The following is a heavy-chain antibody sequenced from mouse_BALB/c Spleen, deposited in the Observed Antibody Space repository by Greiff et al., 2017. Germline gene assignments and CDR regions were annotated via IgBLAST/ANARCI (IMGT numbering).Heavy chain of an antibody. J-gene: IGHJ3*01. V-gene: IGHV7-3*02. Sequence: EVKLMESGGGLVQPGGSLRLSCATSGFTFTDYYMSWVRQPPGKALEWLGFIRNKANGYTTEYSASVKGRFTISRDNSQSILYLQMNTLRAEDSATYYCARDRYYDYDDPFAYWGQGTLVTVSA. CDR3: ARDRYYDYDDPFAY. CDR1: GFTFTDYY. CDR2: IRNKANGYTT. D-gene: IGHD2-4*01.